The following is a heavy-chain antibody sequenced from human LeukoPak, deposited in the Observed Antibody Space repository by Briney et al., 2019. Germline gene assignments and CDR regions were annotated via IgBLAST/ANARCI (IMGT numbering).Heavy chain of an antibody. CDR1: GGSISSSSYY. CDR2: IYYSGST. D-gene: IGHD6-19*01. CDR3: ARNADVTVASLTFDY. Sequence: SETLSLTCTVSGGSISSSSYYWGWIRQPPGKGLEWIGSIYYSGSTYYNPSLKSRVTISVDTSKNQFSLRVSSMTAADTAVYFCARNADVTVASLTFDYWGQGTLVTVSS. V-gene: IGHV4-39*01. J-gene: IGHJ4*02.